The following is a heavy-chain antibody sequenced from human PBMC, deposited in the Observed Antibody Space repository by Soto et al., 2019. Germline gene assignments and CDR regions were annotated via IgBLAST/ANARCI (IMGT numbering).Heavy chain of an antibody. CDR3: ARDREYCSGGSCGSHTTDIYNWFDP. V-gene: IGHV1-69*01. Sequence: SVKVSCEEWRGTISSYAICCVRQAPGNGLEWMGGIIPIFGTANYAQKFQGRVTITADESTSTAYMELSSLRSEDTAVYYCARDREYCSGGSCGSHTTDIYNWFDPWGQGTLVPFSS. CDR1: RGTISSYA. CDR2: IIPIFGTA. D-gene: IGHD2-15*01. J-gene: IGHJ5*02.